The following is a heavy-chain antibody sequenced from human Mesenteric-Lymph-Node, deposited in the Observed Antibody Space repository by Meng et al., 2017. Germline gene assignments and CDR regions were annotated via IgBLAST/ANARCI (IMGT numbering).Heavy chain of an antibody. CDR3: ARCSGSYFGGVFDY. Sequence: LRLSCAISGDSVSSNSAIWNWIRQSPSRGLEWLGRTYYRSKWYNDYAVSVKSRITINPDTSKNQFSLQLNSVTPEDTAVYYCARCSGSYFGGVFDYWGQGTLVTVSS. V-gene: IGHV6-1*01. CDR1: GDSVSSNSAI. D-gene: IGHD1-26*01. CDR2: TYYRSKWYN. J-gene: IGHJ4*02.